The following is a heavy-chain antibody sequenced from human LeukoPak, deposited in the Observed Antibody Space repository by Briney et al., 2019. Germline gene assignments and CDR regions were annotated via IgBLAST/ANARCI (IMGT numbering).Heavy chain of an antibody. Sequence: ASVKVSCKASRYTFTHYAINWVRQVPGQGLEWMGWINTNTGNPTYAQGFTGRFVFSLDTSVSTAYLQISSLKAEDTAVYYCARDLLGAYYWGQGTLVTVSS. CDR2: INTNTGNP. D-gene: IGHD1-26*01. CDR3: ARDLLGAYY. V-gene: IGHV7-4-1*02. CDR1: RYTFTHYA. J-gene: IGHJ4*02.